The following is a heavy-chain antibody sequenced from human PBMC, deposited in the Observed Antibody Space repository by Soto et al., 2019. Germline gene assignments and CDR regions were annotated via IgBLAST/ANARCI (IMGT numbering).Heavy chain of an antibody. J-gene: IGHJ6*02. CDR2: IIPIFGTA. D-gene: IGHD6-6*01. Sequence: QVQLVQSGAEVKKPGSSVKVSCKASGGTFSSYAISWVRQAPGQGLEWMGGIIPIFGTANYAQKFQGRVTITADESTSTAYMELSSLRSEDTAVYYCARGERAARPDYYYYYSGMDVWGQGTTVTVSS. CDR1: GGTFSSYA. V-gene: IGHV1-69*01. CDR3: ARGERAARPDYYYYYSGMDV.